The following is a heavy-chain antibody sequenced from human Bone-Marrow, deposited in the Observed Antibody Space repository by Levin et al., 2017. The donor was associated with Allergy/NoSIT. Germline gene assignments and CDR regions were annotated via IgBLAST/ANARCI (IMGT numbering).Heavy chain of an antibody. CDR1: GFTFDDYA. J-gene: IGHJ4*02. CDR3: AKDVEGVAGTGYFDY. V-gene: IGHV3-9*01. D-gene: IGHD6-19*01. CDR2: VSWNGRAI. Sequence: SLKISCTVSGFTFDDYAIHWVRQAPGKGLEWVSGVSWNGRAIGYADSVKGRFIISRDFTNNSLYLQMDSLKPEDTALYYCAKDVEGVAGTGYFDYWGQGTLVTVSS.